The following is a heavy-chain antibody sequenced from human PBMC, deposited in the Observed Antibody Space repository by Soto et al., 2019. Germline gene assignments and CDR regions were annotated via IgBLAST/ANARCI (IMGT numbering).Heavy chain of an antibody. CDR3: ARGDRGGSGSPASYYYSGLEV. V-gene: IGHV3-23*01. D-gene: IGHD2-15*01. CDR1: GFTFNSYA. J-gene: IGHJ6*04. CDR2: VSAGGDMT. Sequence: PGWSLRLSCAASGFTFNSYAMSLVRQAPGKGLEWVSSVSAGGDMTYYSDSVKGRFTISRDNSNNALFLQMKSLRIEDTALYYCARGDRGGSGSPASYYYSGLEVWGKGTTVTVSS.